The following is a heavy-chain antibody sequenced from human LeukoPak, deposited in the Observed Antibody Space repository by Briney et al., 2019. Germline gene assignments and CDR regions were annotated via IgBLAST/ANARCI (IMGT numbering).Heavy chain of an antibody. Sequence: ASVKVSCKASGYTFAAYYMYWVRQAPGQGLEWMGWIRPNSGGTNYTQKFQGRVTMTRDTSINTAYMELSRLRSDDTAVYYCARGSSGPDYWGQGTLVTVSS. CDR3: ARGSSGPDY. D-gene: IGHD6-19*01. V-gene: IGHV1-2*02. CDR1: GYTFAAYY. CDR2: IRPNSGGT. J-gene: IGHJ4*02.